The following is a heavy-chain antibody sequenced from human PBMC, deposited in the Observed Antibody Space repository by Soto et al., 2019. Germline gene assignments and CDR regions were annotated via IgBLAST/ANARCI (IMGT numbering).Heavy chain of an antibody. J-gene: IGHJ4*02. Sequence: SETLSLTCTVSGGSISSFFWSWIRQPPGKGLEWIGYFYYGGSANYNPSLKSRVTISVDTSKNQFSLKLTSVTAADTAVYYCAGAATTMVKLDYWGQGTLVTVSS. V-gene: IGHV4-59*01. CDR1: GGSISSFF. CDR2: FYYGGSA. D-gene: IGHD5-18*01. CDR3: AGAATTMVKLDY.